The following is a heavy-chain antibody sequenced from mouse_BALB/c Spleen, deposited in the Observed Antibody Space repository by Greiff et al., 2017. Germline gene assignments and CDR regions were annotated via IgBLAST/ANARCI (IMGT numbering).Heavy chain of an antibody. Sequence: QVQLQQSGAELARPGASVKLSCKASGYTFTSYWMQWVKQRPGQGLEWIGAIYPGDGDTRYTQKFKGKATLTADKSSSTAYMQLSSLASEDSAVYYCARGNGNYGAMDYWGQGTSVTVSS. CDR2: IYPGDGDT. D-gene: IGHD2-1*01. J-gene: IGHJ4*01. CDR3: ARGNGNYGAMDY. V-gene: IGHV1-87*01. CDR1: GYTFTSYW.